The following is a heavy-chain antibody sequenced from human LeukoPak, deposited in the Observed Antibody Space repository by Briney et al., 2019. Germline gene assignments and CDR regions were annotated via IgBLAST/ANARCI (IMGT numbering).Heavy chain of an antibody. CDR3: ARKKTGATNGLDV. J-gene: IGHJ6*02. CDR1: GGSISTTNYY. V-gene: IGHV4-39*01. D-gene: IGHD1-1*01. Sequence: SGTLSLTCTVSGGSISTTNYYWGWIRQPPGKGLEWIGSVYYSGSTYYNLSLKSRVTISVETSKNQFSLNLSSVTAADTAVYYCARKKTGATNGLDVWGQGTTVTVSS. CDR2: VYYSGST.